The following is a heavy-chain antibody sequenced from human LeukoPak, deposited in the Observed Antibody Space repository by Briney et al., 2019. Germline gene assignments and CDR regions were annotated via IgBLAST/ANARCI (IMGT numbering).Heavy chain of an antibody. J-gene: IGHJ5*02. CDR1: GGSFSGYY. CDR2: IKHSGST. CDR3: ARVAVLRYFDWLRRGGWFDP. V-gene: IGHV4-34*01. Sequence: SETLSLTCAVYGGSFSGYYWSWIRQPPGKGREWIGEIKHSGSTNYNPSLKSPVTISIGTSKNQFSLKLSSVTAADTAVYYCARVAVLRYFDWLRRGGWFDPWGQGTLVTVSS. D-gene: IGHD3-9*01.